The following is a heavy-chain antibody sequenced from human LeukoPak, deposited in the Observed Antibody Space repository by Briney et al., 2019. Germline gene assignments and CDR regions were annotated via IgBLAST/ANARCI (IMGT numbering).Heavy chain of an antibody. J-gene: IGHJ4*02. CDR1: DDSISSGFY. Sequence: SETLSLTCTVSDDSISSGFYWGWIRQPPGKGLEWIGSIYHSGSTYYNPSLKSRVTISVDTSKNQFSLRLSSVTAADTAVYYCARGPTTVTRAFDYWGQGTLVTVSS. CDR3: ARGPTTVTRAFDY. V-gene: IGHV4-38-2*02. D-gene: IGHD4-17*01. CDR2: IYHSGST.